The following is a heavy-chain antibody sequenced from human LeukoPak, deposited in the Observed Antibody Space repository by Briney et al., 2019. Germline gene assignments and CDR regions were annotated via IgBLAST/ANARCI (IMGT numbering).Heavy chain of an antibody. J-gene: IGHJ6*02. D-gene: IGHD3-16*01. CDR1: GGTYSSYA. V-gene: IGHV1-69*04. CDR3: ASRFGPMVQYRYYYYYGMYV. CDR2: IIPFVGIA. Sequence: SVKVSCKASGGTYSSYAISWVRQAPGQGLEWMGRIIPFVGIADYAQKFQGRVTITADKSTSTAYMELSSLRSEDAAVYYCASRFGPMVQYRYYYYYGMYVWGQGTTVAVSS.